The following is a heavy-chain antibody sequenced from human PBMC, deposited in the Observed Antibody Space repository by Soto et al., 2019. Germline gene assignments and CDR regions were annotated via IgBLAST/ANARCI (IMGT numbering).Heavy chain of an antibody. CDR2: ISGSGGST. V-gene: IGHV3-23*01. CDR3: AKNFEKYGDYVWWFDP. D-gene: IGHD4-17*01. Sequence: GGSLRHSCAASGFTCSSYAMIWVRQAPGKGLEWVSAISGSGGSTYYADSVKGRFTISRDNSKNTLYLQMNSLRAEDTAVYYCAKNFEKYGDYVWWFDPWGQGTLVTVSS. CDR1: GFTCSSYA. J-gene: IGHJ5*02.